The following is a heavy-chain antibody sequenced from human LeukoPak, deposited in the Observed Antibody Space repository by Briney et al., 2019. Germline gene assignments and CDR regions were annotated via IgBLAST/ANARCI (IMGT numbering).Heavy chain of an antibody. CDR1: RGTFSSYA. CDR3: ARGVQWLVEGTAFDI. V-gene: IGHV1-69*05. J-gene: IGHJ3*02. CDR2: TIPIFGTA. D-gene: IGHD6-19*01. Sequence: ASVKVSCKASRGTFSSYAISWVRQAPGQGLEWMGRTIPIFGTANYAQKFQGRVTITTDESTSTAYMELSSLRSEDTAVYYCARGVQWLVEGTAFDIWGQGTMVTVSS.